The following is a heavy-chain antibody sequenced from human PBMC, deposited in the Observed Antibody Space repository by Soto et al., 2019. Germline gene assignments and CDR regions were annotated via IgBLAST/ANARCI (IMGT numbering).Heavy chain of an antibody. D-gene: IGHD3-22*01. CDR3: ARDRGYYDSSGYYYFGAFDI. CDR2: INSDGSST. CDR1: GFTFSTYW. V-gene: IGHV3-74*01. J-gene: IGHJ3*02. Sequence: EVQLVESGGGLVQPGGSLTLSCAASGFTFSTYWMHWVRQAPGKGLVWVSRINSDGSSTSYADSVKGRFTISRDNAKNTLYLQMNSLRAEDTAVYYCARDRGYYDSSGYYYFGAFDIWGQGTMVTVSS.